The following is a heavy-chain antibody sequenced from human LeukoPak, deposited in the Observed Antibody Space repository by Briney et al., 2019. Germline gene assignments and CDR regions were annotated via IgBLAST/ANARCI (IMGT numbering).Heavy chain of an antibody. Sequence: GASVKVSCKASGYTFTSYDTNWVRQATGQGLEWMGWMNPNSGNTGYAQKFQGRVTMTRNTSISTAYMELSSLRSEDTAVYYCASARKRYSYGLDAFDIWGQGTMVTVSS. CDR1: GYTFTSYD. V-gene: IGHV1-8*01. CDR2: MNPNSGNT. CDR3: ASARKRYSYGLDAFDI. D-gene: IGHD5-18*01. J-gene: IGHJ3*02.